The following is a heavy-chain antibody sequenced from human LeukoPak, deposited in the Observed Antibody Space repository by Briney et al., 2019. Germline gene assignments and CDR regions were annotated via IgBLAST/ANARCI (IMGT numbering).Heavy chain of an antibody. CDR3: AKGISNGLDY. CDR2: IRYDESDK. J-gene: IGHJ4*02. V-gene: IGHV3-30*02. Sequence: PGGSLRLSCTASGFSFSSNDMHWGRQAPGKGLEWVAFIRYDESDKYYADSVKGRFTISRDNSRNTLYLQMISLRAEDTAVYYCAKGISNGLDYWGQGTLVTVSS. CDR1: GFSFSSND. D-gene: IGHD4-17*01.